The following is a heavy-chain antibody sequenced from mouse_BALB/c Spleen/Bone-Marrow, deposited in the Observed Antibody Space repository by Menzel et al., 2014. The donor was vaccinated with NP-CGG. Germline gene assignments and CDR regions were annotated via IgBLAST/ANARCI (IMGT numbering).Heavy chain of an antibody. V-gene: IGHV6-6*02. CDR2: IRLKSNNYAT. J-gene: IGHJ4*01. D-gene: IGHD2-4*01. CDR1: GFSFSNYW. Sequence: EVKLVESGGGLVQPGGSMKLSCVASGFSFSNYWMNWVRQSPEKGLEWVAEIRLKSNNYATHYAESVKGRFSISRDDSKSSVYLQMNNLGAEDTVIYYCSRDYDDAIDYWGQGTSVTASS. CDR3: SRDYDDAIDY.